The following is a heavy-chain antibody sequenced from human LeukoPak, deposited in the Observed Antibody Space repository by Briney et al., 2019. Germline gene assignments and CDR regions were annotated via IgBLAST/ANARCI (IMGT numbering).Heavy chain of an antibody. D-gene: IGHD5/OR15-5a*01. Sequence: SETLSLTCAVYGGSFSGYYWSWIRQPPGKGLEWIGEINHSGSTNYNPSLKSRVTISVDTSKNQFSLKLSSVTAADTAVYYCARISRLPNWFDPWGQGTLFTVSS. CDR2: INHSGST. J-gene: IGHJ5*02. V-gene: IGHV4-34*01. CDR3: ARISRLPNWFDP. CDR1: GGSFSGYY.